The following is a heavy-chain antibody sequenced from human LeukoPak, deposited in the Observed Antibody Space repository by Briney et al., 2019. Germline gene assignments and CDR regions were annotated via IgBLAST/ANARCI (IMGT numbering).Heavy chain of an antibody. J-gene: IGHJ4*02. CDR1: GFTFSSYG. CDR3: AKALRGAREVVDY. CDR2: ISYDGGNK. Sequence: GGSLRLSCAASGFTFSSYGMHWVCQAPGKGLEWVAVISYDGGNKYYADSVKGRFTISRDNSKNTLYLQMNSLRAEDTAVYYCAKALRGAREVVDYWGQGTLVTVSS. V-gene: IGHV3-30*18. D-gene: IGHD1-26*01.